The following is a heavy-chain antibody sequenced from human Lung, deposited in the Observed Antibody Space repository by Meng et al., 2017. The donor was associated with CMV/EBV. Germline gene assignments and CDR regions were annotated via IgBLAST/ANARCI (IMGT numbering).Heavy chain of an antibody. J-gene: IGHJ4*02. Sequence: GESLKISCAASGFTFSSYWMHWVRQVPGKGLVWVARINSDGGSTSYADSVKGRFTISRDNAKNTLYLQMNSLRAEDTAVYYCATELITTAGTKRDYWGQGTXVTVSS. D-gene: IGHD6-13*01. CDR1: GFTFSSYW. CDR3: ATELITTAGTKRDY. V-gene: IGHV3-74*01. CDR2: INSDGGST.